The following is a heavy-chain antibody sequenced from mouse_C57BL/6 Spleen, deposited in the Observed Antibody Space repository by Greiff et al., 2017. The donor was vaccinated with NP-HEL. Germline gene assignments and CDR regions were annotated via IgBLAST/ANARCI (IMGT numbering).Heavy chain of an antibody. D-gene: IGHD4-1*01. CDR1: GFTFSSYA. Sequence: EVKLVESGGGLVKPGGSLKLSCAASGFTFSSYAMSWVRQTPEKRLEWVATISDGGSYTYYPDNVKGRFTISRDNAKNNLYLQMSHLKSEDTALLYGARSELTGKGDFEVWGTGNTVTVSS. J-gene: IGHJ1*03. CDR3: ARSELTGKGDFEV. CDR2: ISDGGSYT. V-gene: IGHV5-4*03.